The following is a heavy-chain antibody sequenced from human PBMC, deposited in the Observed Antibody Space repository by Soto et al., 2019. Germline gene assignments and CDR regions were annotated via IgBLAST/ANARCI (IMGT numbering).Heavy chain of an antibody. J-gene: IGHJ4*02. CDR3: ARRWGATTFGGKAFDY. V-gene: IGHV1-18*01. CDR2: ISAYNGNT. CDR1: GYTFTSYG. Sequence: QVQLVQSGAEVKKPGASVKVSCKASGYTFTSYGISWVRQAPGQGLEWMGWISAYNGNTNYAQKLQGRVTMTTDTPTSTAYMGLRSLRSDDTAVYYCARRWGATTFGGKAFDYWGQGTLVTVSS. D-gene: IGHD1-26*01.